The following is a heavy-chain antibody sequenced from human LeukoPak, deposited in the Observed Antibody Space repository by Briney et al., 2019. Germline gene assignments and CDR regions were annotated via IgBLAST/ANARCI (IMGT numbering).Heavy chain of an antibody. Sequence: SETLSLTCTVSDGSISSYYWSWIRQPAGKGLEWIGRIYTSGSTNYNPSLKSRVTMSVDTSKNQFSLKLSSVTAADTAVYYCARDYYDSSGYYSALSLPNAFDIWGQGTMVTVSS. CDR3: ARDYYDSSGYYSALSLPNAFDI. D-gene: IGHD3-22*01. J-gene: IGHJ3*02. CDR2: IYTSGST. V-gene: IGHV4-4*07. CDR1: DGSISSYY.